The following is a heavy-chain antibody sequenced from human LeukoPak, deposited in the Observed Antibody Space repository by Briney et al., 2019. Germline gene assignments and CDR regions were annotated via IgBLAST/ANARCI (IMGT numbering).Heavy chain of an antibody. V-gene: IGHV4-59*08. CDR3: ARLGAYYGSGSYFDY. D-gene: IGHD3-10*01. J-gene: IGHJ4*02. CDR2: IYYSGST. CDR1: GGSISSYY. Sequence: SETLSLTCTVSGGSISSYYWSWIRQPPGKGLEWIGYIYYSGSTNYNPSLKSRVTISVDTSKHQFSLKLSSVTAADTAVYYCARLGAYYGSGSYFDYWGQGTLVTVSS.